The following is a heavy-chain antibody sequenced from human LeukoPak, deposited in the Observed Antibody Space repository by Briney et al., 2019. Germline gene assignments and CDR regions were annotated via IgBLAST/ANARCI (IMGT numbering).Heavy chain of an antibody. CDR2: IYPGDSDT. J-gene: IGHJ4*02. V-gene: IGHV5-51*01. D-gene: IGHD2-2*01. CDR3: ARLRVGGYCSSTSCSSHYYFDY. CDR1: GYSFTSYW. Sequence: GESLKISCKGSGYSFTSYWIGWVRQMPGKGLEWMGIIYPGDSDTRYSPSFQGQVTISADKSISTAYLQWNSLKASDTAMYYCARLRVGGYCSSTSCSSHYYFDYWGQGTLVTVSS.